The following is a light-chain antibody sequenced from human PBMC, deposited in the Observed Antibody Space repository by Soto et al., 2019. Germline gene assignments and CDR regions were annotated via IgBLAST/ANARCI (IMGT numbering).Light chain of an antibody. CDR3: HQSQSWPRT. V-gene: IGKV3-11*01. CDR2: LTS. CDR1: QALNTR. J-gene: IGKJ1*01. Sequence: EIVLTQSPATLSAFPGDRVTLSCRASQALNTRLAWYQHKPGQAPRLLIYLTSNRAAGVPSRFSAWGSETDFTLTISDVQPEDFAVYYCHQSQSWPRTLGQGTKVDNK.